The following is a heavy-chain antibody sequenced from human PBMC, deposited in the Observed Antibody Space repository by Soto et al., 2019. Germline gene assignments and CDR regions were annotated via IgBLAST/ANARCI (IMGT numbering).Heavy chain of an antibody. CDR3: AKEERSEGAVTSFDY. J-gene: IGHJ4*02. Sequence: QVQLVESGGGMVQPGRSLRLSCAASGFTFSSYGMHWVRQAPGKGLEWVAVISYDGSNKYYADSVKGRFTISRDNSKNTLYLQMNSLRAEDTAVYYCAKEERSEGAVTSFDYWGQGTLVTVSS. V-gene: IGHV3-30*18. CDR2: ISYDGSNK. D-gene: IGHD4-17*01. CDR1: GFTFSSYG.